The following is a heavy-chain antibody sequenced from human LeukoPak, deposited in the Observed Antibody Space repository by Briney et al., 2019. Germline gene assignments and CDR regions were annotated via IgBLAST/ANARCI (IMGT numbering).Heavy chain of an antibody. CDR3: AKVYYYDSSGYYYGDFYYYYGMDV. CDR1: GFTFDDYA. D-gene: IGHD3-22*01. Sequence: PGGSLRLSCAASGFTFDDYAMHWVRQAPGKGLEWVSLISGDGGSTYYADSVKGRFTISRDNSKNSLYLQMNSLRTEDTALYYRAKVYYYDSSGYYYGDFYYYYGMDVWGQGTTVTVSS. J-gene: IGHJ6*02. CDR2: ISGDGGST. V-gene: IGHV3-43*02.